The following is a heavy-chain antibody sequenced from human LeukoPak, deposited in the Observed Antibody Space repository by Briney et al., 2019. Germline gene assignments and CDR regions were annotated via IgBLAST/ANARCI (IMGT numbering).Heavy chain of an antibody. CDR3: TRDTGTTGEVKFDP. V-gene: IGHV4-34*01. D-gene: IGHD4-17*01. CDR1: GGSFSGYY. Sequence: PSETLSLTCAVYGGSFSGYYWSWIRQPPGKGLEWIGEINHGGSTNYNPSLKSRVTMSVDTSKSQFSLNLMSVTAADTAVYYCTRDTGTTGEVKFDPWGQGTLVTVSS. CDR2: INHGGST. J-gene: IGHJ5*02.